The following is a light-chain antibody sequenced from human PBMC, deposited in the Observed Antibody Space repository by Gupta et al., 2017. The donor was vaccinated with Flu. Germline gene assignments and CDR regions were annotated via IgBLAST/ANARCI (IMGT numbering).Light chain of an antibody. CDR3: QQYINRPRT. CDR1: ECWDSSTNKSY. Sequence: SLGETATIDCKSSPECWDSSTNKSYVAWYQQKPGQPPKFLIYWASSRQAGVPESFIGGGSGTDFSLTISRLQAEDVAVYYCQQYINRPRTFGRGTTLEIK. CDR2: WAS. J-gene: IGKJ4*01. V-gene: IGKV4-1*01.